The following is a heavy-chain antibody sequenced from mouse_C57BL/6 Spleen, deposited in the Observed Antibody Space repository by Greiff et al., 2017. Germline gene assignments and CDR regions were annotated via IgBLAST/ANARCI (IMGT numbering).Heavy chain of an antibody. J-gene: IGHJ2*01. CDR1: GCAFSSYW. V-gene: IGHV1-80*01. CDR2: IYPGDGDT. Sequence: VQLQQSGAELVKPGASVKISCKASGCAFSSYWMNWVKQRPGKGLEWIGQIYPGDGDTNYNGKFKGKATLTADKSSSTAYMQLSSLTSEDSAVYFCARCLQRDYFDYWGQGTTLTVSS. CDR3: ARCLQRDYFDY.